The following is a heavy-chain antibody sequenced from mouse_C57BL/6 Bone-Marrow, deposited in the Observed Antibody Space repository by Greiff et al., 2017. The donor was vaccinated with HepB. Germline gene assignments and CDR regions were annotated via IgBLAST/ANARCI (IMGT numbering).Heavy chain of an antibody. CDR2: SRNKANDYTT. D-gene: IGHD1-1*01. CDR3: ARDASYYYGSSYWYFDV. Sequence: EVMLVESGGGLVQSGRSLRLSCATSGFTFSDFYMEWVRQAPGKGLEWIAASRNKANDYTTEYSASVKGRFIVSRDTSQSILYLQMNALRAEDTAIYYGARDASYYYGSSYWYFDVWGTGTTVTVSS. V-gene: IGHV7-1*01. J-gene: IGHJ1*03. CDR1: GFTFSDFY.